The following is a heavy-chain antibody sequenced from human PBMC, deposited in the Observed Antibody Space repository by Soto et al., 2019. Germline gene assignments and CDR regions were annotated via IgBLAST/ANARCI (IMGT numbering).Heavy chain of an antibody. J-gene: IGHJ5*02. CDR1: GGSFGGYY. CDR2: INHSGST. CDR3: ARGGTRRFTMIVVFWFDP. V-gene: IGHV4-34*01. D-gene: IGHD3-22*01. Sequence: PSETLSLTCAVYGGSFGGYYWSWIRQPPGKGLEWIGEINHSGSTNYNPSLKSRVTISVDTSKNQFSLKLSSVTAADTAVYYCARGGTRRFTMIVVFWFDPWCQGTLVTVSS.